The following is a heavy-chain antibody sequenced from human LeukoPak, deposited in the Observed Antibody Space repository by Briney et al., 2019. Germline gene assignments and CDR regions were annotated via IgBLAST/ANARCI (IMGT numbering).Heavy chain of an antibody. D-gene: IGHD5-12*01. V-gene: IGHV3-30*03. CDR2: VLHDGSKS. J-gene: IGHJ4*02. Sequence: GGSLRLSCAASGFTFSSYSMNWVRQAPGKGLEWVAVVLHDGSKSFYADSVKGRFTSSRDNSKNTVYLQINSLRAEDTAVYYCAPLGYSGYERFYFEHWGQGTLVTVSS. CDR1: GFTFSSYS. CDR3: APLGYSGYERFYFEH.